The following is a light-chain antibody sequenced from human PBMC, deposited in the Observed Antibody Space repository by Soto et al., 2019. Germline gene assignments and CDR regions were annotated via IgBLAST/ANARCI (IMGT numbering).Light chain of an antibody. J-gene: IGKJ4*01. CDR1: QTVYSY. V-gene: IGKV3-11*01. CDR2: DTS. Sequence: EVVLTQSPATPSLSPGERATLSCRASQTVYSYLAWYQQKPGQAPRLLIYDTSNRATGIPARFSGSGSGTDFTLTISSLEPEDFAVYYCQQRYSWPPLTFGGGTKVEMK. CDR3: QQRYSWPPLT.